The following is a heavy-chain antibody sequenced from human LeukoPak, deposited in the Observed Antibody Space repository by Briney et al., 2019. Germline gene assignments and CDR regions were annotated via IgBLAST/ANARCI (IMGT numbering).Heavy chain of an antibody. CDR2: IYPGDSDT. CDR3: ARDHCGSDYYRAFDI. J-gene: IGHJ3*02. CDR1: GYSFTSYW. V-gene: IGHV5-51*01. D-gene: IGHD2-21*02. Sequence: LGESLKISCKGSGYSFTSYWIGWVRQMPGKGLEWMGIIYPGDSDTRYSPSFQGQVTISADKSISTAYLQWSSLKASDTAMYYCARDHCGSDYYRAFDIWGQGTMVTVSS.